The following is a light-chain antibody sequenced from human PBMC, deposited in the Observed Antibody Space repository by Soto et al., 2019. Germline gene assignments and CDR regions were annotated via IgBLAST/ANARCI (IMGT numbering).Light chain of an antibody. J-gene: IGKJ1*01. Sequence: EIVLTQSPGTLSLSPGERATLSCRASQSVSSNYLAWYQQKPGQAPRLLIYGASSRATGIPDRFSGSGSGTDFTLTISGLQSEDLAVYYCQQYNNWPQTFGQETKVDIK. V-gene: IGKV3-20*01. CDR3: QQYNNWPQT. CDR1: QSVSSNY. CDR2: GAS.